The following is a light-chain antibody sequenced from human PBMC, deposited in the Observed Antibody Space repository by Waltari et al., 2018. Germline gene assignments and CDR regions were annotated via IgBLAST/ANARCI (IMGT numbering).Light chain of an antibody. CDR1: QSISSA. CDR2: KAS. J-gene: IGKJ1*01. CDR3: QQYYSLST. V-gene: IGKV1-5*03. Sequence: DIQMTQSPSTLSASVGDRVAITCRASQSISSALAWYQQKPGKAPKLLMYKASSLESGVPSRFSGSGSGTEFTLTISSLQPDDFASYYCQQYYSLSTFGQGTKGELK.